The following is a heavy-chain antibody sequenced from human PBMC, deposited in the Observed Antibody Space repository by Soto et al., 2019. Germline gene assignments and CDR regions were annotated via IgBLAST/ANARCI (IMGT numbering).Heavy chain of an antibody. J-gene: IGHJ4*02. D-gene: IGHD4-17*01. CDR3: AADHGDLYYFDY. CDR1: GFTFSSYA. Sequence: GGSLRLSCAASGFTFSSYAMSWVRQAPGKGLEWVSAISGSSGSTYYADSVKGRFTISRDNSKNTLYLQMNSLRAEDTAVYYCAADHGDLYYFDYWGQGTLVTVS. V-gene: IGHV3-23*01. CDR2: ISGSSGST.